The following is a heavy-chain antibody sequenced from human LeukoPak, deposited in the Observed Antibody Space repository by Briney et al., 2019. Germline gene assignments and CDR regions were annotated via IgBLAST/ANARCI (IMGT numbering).Heavy chain of an antibody. Sequence: ASVKVSCKASGYTFTSYDINWVRQATGQGLGWMGWMNPNSGNTGYAQKFQGRVTMTRNTSISPAYMELSSLRSEDTAVYYCARGFNRYYYDSSGYYWDWGQGTLVTVSS. J-gene: IGHJ4*02. D-gene: IGHD3-22*01. CDR3: ARGFNRYYYDSSGYYWD. CDR1: GYTFTSYD. CDR2: MNPNSGNT. V-gene: IGHV1-8*01.